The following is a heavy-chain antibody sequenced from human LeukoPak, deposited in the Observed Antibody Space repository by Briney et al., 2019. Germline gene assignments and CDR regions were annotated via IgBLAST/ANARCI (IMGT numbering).Heavy chain of an antibody. V-gene: IGHV3-33*01. Sequence: AGGSLRLSCAASGFTFSSYAMHWVRQAPGKGLEWVAVIMFDGANKYYADSVKGRFTISRDNSKNTFYLQMNSLRVEDTAVYYCAMRDRGYGLDIWGQGTMVTVSS. J-gene: IGHJ3*02. CDR3: AMRDRGYGLDI. CDR1: GFTFSSYA. D-gene: IGHD3-10*01. CDR2: IMFDGANK.